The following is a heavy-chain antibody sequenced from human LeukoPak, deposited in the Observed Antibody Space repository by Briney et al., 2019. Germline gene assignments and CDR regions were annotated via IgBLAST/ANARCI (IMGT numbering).Heavy chain of an antibody. J-gene: IGHJ4*02. D-gene: IGHD1-26*01. Sequence: GESLRLSCAASGFTFSSYVMHWVRQAPGKGLEWVAVIWYDGSNKYSADSVKGRFITSRDNSKNMLYLQMNRQRAEDTAVYYCAREGSGTYSKYLDYWGQGTLVTV. V-gene: IGHV3-33*01. CDR2: IWYDGSNK. CDR3: AREGSGTYSKYLDY. CDR1: GFTFSSYV.